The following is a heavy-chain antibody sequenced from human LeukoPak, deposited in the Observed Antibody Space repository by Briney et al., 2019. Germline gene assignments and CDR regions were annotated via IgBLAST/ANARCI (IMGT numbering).Heavy chain of an antibody. V-gene: IGHV3-23*01. J-gene: IGHJ4*02. CDR1: GFTFSSYG. CDR2: ISGSGGST. D-gene: IGHD3-10*01. Sequence: GGSLRLSCAASGFTFSSYGMSWVRQAPGKGLEWVSAISGSGGSTYYADSVKGRFTISRDNSKNTLYLQMNSLKTEDTAVYYCSGSFGQLTFFYYWGQGTLGTVSS. CDR3: SGSFGQLTFFYY.